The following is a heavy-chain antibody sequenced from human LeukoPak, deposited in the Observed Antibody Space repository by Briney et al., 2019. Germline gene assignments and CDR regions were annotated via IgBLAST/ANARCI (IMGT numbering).Heavy chain of an antibody. J-gene: IGHJ4*02. Sequence: GGSLRLSCAASGFTFSSYALSWVRLPPGKGLEWVSSISSTGGSTYYADSVKGPFTISRDNSKNTLYLQMNSLRAEDTAVYYCAKGISGYYDSSAYDCWGQGTLVTVSS. V-gene: IGHV3-23*01. D-gene: IGHD3-22*01. CDR2: ISSTGGST. CDR3: AKGISGYYDSSAYDC. CDR1: GFTFSSYA.